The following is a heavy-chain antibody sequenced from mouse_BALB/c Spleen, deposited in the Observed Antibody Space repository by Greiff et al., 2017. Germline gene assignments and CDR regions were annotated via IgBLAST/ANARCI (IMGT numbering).Heavy chain of an antibody. J-gene: IGHJ2*01. D-gene: IGHD1-1*01. Sequence: EVMLVESGGGLVKPGGSLKLSCAASGFTFSSYAMSWVRQTPEKRLEWVATISSGGSYTYYPDSVKGRFTISRDNAKNTLYLQMSSLRSEDTAMYYGARHYGSSYYFDYWGQGTTLTVSS. CDR2: ISSGGSYT. V-gene: IGHV5-9-3*01. CDR3: ARHYGSSYYFDY. CDR1: GFTFSSYA.